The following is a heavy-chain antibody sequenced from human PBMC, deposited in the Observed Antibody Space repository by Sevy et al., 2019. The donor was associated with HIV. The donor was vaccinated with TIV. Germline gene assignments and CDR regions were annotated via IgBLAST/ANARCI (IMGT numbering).Heavy chain of an antibody. CDR3: ARDSSTGITVHGVVTYGMDV. D-gene: IGHD3-3*01. CDR1: GGSISSYY. V-gene: IGHV4-59*01. CDR2: VNYRGST. J-gene: IGHJ6*02. Sequence: SETLSLTCAVSGGSISSYYWTWIRQPPGKGLEWIGYVNYRGSTNYNPSLKSRLTMSVDKSKNQFSLKLTSVTAADTAVYYCARDSSTGITVHGVVTYGMDVWGQGTTVTVSS.